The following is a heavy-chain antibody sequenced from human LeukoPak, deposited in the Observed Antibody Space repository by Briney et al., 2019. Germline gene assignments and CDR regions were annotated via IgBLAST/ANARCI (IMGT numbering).Heavy chain of an antibody. Sequence: PGGSLRLSCAASGFTFITYWMTWVRQAPGKGLEWVANINQDGSEKYYVDSVKGRFTISRDNAKNTLYLQMNSLRAEDTAVYYCAKDRMVRGVLDAFDIWGQGTMVTVSS. V-gene: IGHV3-7*03. CDR2: INQDGSEK. CDR3: AKDRMVRGVLDAFDI. CDR1: GFTFITYW. J-gene: IGHJ3*02. D-gene: IGHD3-10*01.